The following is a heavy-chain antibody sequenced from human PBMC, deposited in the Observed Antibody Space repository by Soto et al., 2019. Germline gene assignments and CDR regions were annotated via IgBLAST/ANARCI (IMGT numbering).Heavy chain of an antibody. CDR3: ARDRASIVGATTGGNYYYYGMDV. CDR2: IYYSGST. Sequence: PSETLSLTCTVSGGSISSGGYYWSWIRQHPGKGLEWIGYIYYSGSTYYNPSLKSRVTISVDTSKNQFSLMLSSVTAADTAVYYCARDRASIVGATTGGNYYYYGMDVWGQGTTVTVSS. D-gene: IGHD1-26*01. J-gene: IGHJ6*02. CDR1: GGSISSGGYY. V-gene: IGHV4-31*03.